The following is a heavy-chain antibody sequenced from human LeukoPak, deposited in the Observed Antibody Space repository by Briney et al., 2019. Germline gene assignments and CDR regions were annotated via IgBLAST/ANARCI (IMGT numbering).Heavy chain of an antibody. V-gene: IGHV3-43*02. CDR1: GFTFEDNA. CDR2: ISGDGATT. J-gene: IGHJ4*02. D-gene: IGHD5-18*01. CDR3: TKDATPYTYVEFDY. Sequence: GGSLRLSCAAPGFTFEDNALHWVRQAPGKGMGWVSLISGDGATTFYGDSVKGRSTISRDNSKNSLYLQMNSLRPEDSAFYYRTKDATPYTYVEFDYWGQGTLVTVSS.